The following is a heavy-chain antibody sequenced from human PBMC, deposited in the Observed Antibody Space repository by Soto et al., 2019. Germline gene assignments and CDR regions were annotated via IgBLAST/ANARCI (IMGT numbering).Heavy chain of an antibody. CDR2: MNPNNGET. J-gene: IGHJ5*02. D-gene: IGHD3-3*01. CDR1: GYRNESCY. Sequence: VEVSSNASGYRNESCYMSWVLQDTGQGIEWLGWMNPNNGETGFAQKLLGRVTMSRNTSIRTVYLELNSLRSEDTAVFYCGRSRRSLEWLRCVVPGGPGTLARVSS. V-gene: IGHV1-8*01. CDR3: GRSRRSLEWLRCVVP.